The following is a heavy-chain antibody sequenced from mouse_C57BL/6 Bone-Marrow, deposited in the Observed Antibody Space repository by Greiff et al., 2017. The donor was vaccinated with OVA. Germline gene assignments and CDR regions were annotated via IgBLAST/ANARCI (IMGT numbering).Heavy chain of an antibody. V-gene: IGHV14-4*01. CDR2: IDPENGDT. CDR1: GFNIKDDY. J-gene: IGHJ4*01. CDR3: TTYYGNFYAMDY. Sequence: VQLKESGAELVRPGASVKLSCTASGFNIKDDYMHWVKQRPEQGLEWIGWIDPENGDTEYASKFQGKATITADTSSNTAYLQLSSLTSEDTAVYYCTTYYGNFYAMDYWGQGTSVTVSS. D-gene: IGHD2-1*01.